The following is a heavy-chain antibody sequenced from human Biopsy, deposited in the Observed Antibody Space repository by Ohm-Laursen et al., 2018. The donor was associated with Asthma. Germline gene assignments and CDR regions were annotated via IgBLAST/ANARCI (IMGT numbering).Heavy chain of an antibody. Sequence: TLSLTCAVSGGSISSGGYSWSWIRQPPGKGLEWIGYIYHSGSTYYNPSLKSRVTISVDRSKNQFSLKLSSVTAADTAVYYCARVKDGYNFDYWGQGTLATVSS. CDR2: IYHSGST. J-gene: IGHJ4*02. CDR1: GGSISSGGYS. V-gene: IGHV4-30-2*01. D-gene: IGHD5-24*01. CDR3: ARVKDGYNFDY.